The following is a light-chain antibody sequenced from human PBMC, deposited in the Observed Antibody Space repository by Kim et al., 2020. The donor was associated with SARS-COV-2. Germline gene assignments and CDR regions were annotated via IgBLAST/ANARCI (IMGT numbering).Light chain of an antibody. CDR2: DAT. Sequence: LCPGERATLACRASQSISSFLTWYQQKPGQAPRLLIHDATTGATGIPARFSGSGSGTDFTLTISSLEPEDFAVYYCQQRDSWPLTFGGGTKVDIK. V-gene: IGKV3-11*01. J-gene: IGKJ4*01. CDR3: QQRDSWPLT. CDR1: QSISSF.